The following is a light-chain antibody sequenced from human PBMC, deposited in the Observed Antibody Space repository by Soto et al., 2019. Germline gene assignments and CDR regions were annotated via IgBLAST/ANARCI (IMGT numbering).Light chain of an antibody. CDR2: GAS. Sequence: EIVLTQSPDTLSLSPGERATLSCRASQSVSSTYLAWFQQKPGQTPRLLISGASSRATGIPERFSGSGSGTDFTLTISRLEPEDFATYYCQQYNSYPWTFGQGTKVEIK. CDR3: QQYNSYPWT. V-gene: IGKV3-20*01. CDR1: QSVSSTY. J-gene: IGKJ1*01.